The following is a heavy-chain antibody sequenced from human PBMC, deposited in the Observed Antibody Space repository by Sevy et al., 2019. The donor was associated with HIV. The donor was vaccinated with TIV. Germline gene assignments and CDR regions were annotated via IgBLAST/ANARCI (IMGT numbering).Heavy chain of an antibody. CDR1: GGSFSGYY. J-gene: IGHJ6*02. Sequence: SETLSLTYAVYGGSFSGYYWSWIRQPPGKGLEWIGEINHSGSTNYNPSLKRRVTISVDTSKNQFSLRVGSVTAADTAVYYCAGGISVWGSIYYGMDVWGQGTTVTVSS. D-gene: IGHD7-27*01. CDR2: INHSGST. V-gene: IGHV4-34*01. CDR3: AGGISVWGSIYYGMDV.